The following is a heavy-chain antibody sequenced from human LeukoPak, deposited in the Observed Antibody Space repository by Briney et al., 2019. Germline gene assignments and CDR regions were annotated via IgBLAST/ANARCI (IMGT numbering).Heavy chain of an antibody. CDR1: GFTFSSYW. CDR2: IKQDGSEK. V-gene: IGHV3-7*03. D-gene: IGHD6-13*01. J-gene: IGHJ4*02. Sequence: GGSLRLSCAASGFTFSSYWMSWVRQAPGKGLEWVANIKQDGSEKYYVDSVKGRFTISRDNAKNSLYLQMNSLRAEDTALYYCAKDAYSSSYPAGGPRIDYWGQGTLVTVSS. CDR3: AKDAYSSSYPAGGPRIDY.